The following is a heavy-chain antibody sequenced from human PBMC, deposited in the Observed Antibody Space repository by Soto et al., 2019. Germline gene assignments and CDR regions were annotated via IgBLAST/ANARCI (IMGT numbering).Heavy chain of an antibody. D-gene: IGHD6-6*01. CDR2: IIPIFGTA. J-gene: IGHJ5*02. Sequence: QVQLVQSGAEVKKPGSSVKVSCKASGGTFSSYAISWVRQAPGQGLERMGGIIPIFGTANYAQKFQGRVTITADECTRTAYMELSSLRSEDTAVYYCAGVQRVRGVDWFDPWGQGTLVTVSS. CDR3: AGVQRVRGVDWFDP. V-gene: IGHV1-69*01. CDR1: GGTFSSYA.